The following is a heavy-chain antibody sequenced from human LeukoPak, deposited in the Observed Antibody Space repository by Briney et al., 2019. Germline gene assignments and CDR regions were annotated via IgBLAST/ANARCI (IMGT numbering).Heavy chain of an antibody. CDR3: AREDKWYFDL. CDR1: GFTFGDYA. Sequence: GGSLRLSCTASGFTFGDYAMSWVRQTPGKGLEWVGFIRSKAYGGTTEYAASVKGRFTISRDNAKNSLYLHMNSLRAEDTAVYYCAREDKWYFDLWGRGTLVTVSS. V-gene: IGHV3-49*04. J-gene: IGHJ2*01. CDR2: IRSKAYGGTT.